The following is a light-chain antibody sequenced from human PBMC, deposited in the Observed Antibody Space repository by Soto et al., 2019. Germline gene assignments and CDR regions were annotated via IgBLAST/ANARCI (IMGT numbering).Light chain of an antibody. CDR1: SIDVGDSDF. J-gene: IGLJ1*01. Sequence: QSALTQPRSVSGSPGQSVTISCTGTSIDVGDSDFVSWYQQHPGKAPKLVIYVVTKRPSGVPDRFSGSKSGNTASLTISGLQDEDEADYYCSSFAATHTYIFGTGTKVT. CDR3: SSFAATHTYI. CDR2: VVT. V-gene: IGLV2-11*01.